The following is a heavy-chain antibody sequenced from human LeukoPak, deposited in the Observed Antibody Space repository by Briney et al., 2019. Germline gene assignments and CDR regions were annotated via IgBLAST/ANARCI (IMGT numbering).Heavy chain of an antibody. CDR3: AREHGGLDS. D-gene: IGHD4-23*01. Sequence: ASVKVSCKASGYTFTGDYMHWVRQAPGEGLEWVGWINANSGNTKYTQKFQDRVTMTRDTSISTAYMELSRLRLDDTAVYYCAREHGGLDSWGQGTLVTGSS. J-gene: IGHJ4*02. CDR1: GYTFTGDY. V-gene: IGHV1-2*02. CDR2: INANSGNT.